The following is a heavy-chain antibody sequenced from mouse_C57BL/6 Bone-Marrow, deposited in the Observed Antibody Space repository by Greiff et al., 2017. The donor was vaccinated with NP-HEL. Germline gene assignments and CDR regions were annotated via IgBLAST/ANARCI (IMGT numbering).Heavy chain of an antibody. CDR3: ARDDGMDY. J-gene: IGHJ4*01. V-gene: IGHV7-1*01. CDR1: GFTFSDFY. Sequence: EVKLVESGGGLVQSGRSLRLSCATSGFTFSDFYMEWVRQAPGKGLEWIAASRNKANDYTTEYSASVKGRFIVSRDTSQSILYLQMNALRAEDTAIYYCARDDGMDYWGQGTSVTVSS. CDR2: SRNKANDYTT.